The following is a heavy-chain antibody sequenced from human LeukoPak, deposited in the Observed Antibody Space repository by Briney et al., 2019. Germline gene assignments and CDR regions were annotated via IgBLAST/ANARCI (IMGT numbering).Heavy chain of an antibody. D-gene: IGHD3-9*01. CDR3: ANVYYDILTGPSYAFDI. CDR2: IYWNGGST. V-gene: IGHV3-20*04. CDR1: GFTFDDYD. J-gene: IGHJ3*02. Sequence: GGSLRLSCAASGFTFDDYDLSWVRQPPGKGLEWVSGIYWNGGSTSYADSVRGRFTISRDNAKNSLYMQMNSLRAEDTAVYYCANVYYDILTGPSYAFDIWGQGTMVTVSS.